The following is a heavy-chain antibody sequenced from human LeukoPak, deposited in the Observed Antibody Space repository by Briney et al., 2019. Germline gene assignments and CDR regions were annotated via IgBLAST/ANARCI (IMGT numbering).Heavy chain of an antibody. CDR3: ARASGSYYSAPFLDY. V-gene: IGHV4-59*01. Sequence: SETLSLTCTVSGGSISSYYWSWTRQPPGKGLEWIGYIYYSGSTNYNPSLKSRVTISVDTSKNQFSLKLSSVTAADTAVYYCARASGSYYSAPFLDYWGQGTLVTVSS. J-gene: IGHJ4*02. CDR1: GGSISSYY. D-gene: IGHD1-26*01. CDR2: IYYSGST.